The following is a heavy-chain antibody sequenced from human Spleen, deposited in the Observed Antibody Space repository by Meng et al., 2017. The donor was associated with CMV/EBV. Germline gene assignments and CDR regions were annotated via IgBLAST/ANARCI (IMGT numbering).Heavy chain of an antibody. CDR3: AKDLTDRQRSYGMDV. CDR1: GFTFSSYA. J-gene: IGHJ6*02. CDR2: ISGSGGST. V-gene: IGHV3-23*01. D-gene: IGHD5-12*01. Sequence: GESLKISCAASGFTFSSYAMSWVRQAPGKGLEWVSAISGSGGSTYYADSVKGRFTISRDNSKNTLYLQMNSLRAEDTAVYYCAKDLTDRQRSYGMDVWGQGTTVTVSS.